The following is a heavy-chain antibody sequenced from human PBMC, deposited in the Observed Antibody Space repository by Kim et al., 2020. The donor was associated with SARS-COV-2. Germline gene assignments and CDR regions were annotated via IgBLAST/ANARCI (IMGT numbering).Heavy chain of an antibody. CDR1: GFTFSNAW. CDR2: IKSKTDGGTT. CDR3: TTEYIGGSYFDY. D-gene: IGHD1-26*01. J-gene: IGHJ4*02. Sequence: GGSLRLSCAASGFTFSNAWMSWVRQAPGKGLEWVGRIKSKTDGGTTDYAAPVKGRFTISRDDSKNTLYLQMNSLKTEDTAVYYCTTEYIGGSYFDYWGQGTLVTVSS. V-gene: IGHV3-15*01.